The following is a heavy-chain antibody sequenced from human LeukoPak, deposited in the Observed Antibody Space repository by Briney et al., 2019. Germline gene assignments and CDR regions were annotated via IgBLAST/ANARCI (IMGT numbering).Heavy chain of an antibody. D-gene: IGHD3-22*01. J-gene: IGHJ3*02. V-gene: IGHV4-59*01. Sequence: SETLSLTCSVSGGSIRSYYWSWIRQPPGKGLEWIGYIYYSGSTNYNPSLKSRVTISVDTSKNQFSLKLSSVTAADTAVYYCARAGYDSSGFDAFDIWGQGTMVTVSS. CDR1: GGSIRSYY. CDR3: ARAGYDSSGFDAFDI. CDR2: IYYSGST.